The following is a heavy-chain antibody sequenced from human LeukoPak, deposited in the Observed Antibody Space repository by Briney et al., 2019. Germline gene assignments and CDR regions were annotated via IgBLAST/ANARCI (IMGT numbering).Heavy chain of an antibody. D-gene: IGHD1-20*01. CDR1: GFTFSSYA. CDR3: ARMEPYNWNRGDCYMDV. CDR2: IYHSGST. V-gene: IGHV4-38-2*01. Sequence: GSLRLSCAASGFTFSSYAMSWVRQAPGKGLEWIGSIYHSGSTYYNPSLKSRVTISVDTSKNQFSLKLSSVTAADTAVYYCARMEPYNWNRGDCYMDVWGKGTTVTVSS. J-gene: IGHJ6*03.